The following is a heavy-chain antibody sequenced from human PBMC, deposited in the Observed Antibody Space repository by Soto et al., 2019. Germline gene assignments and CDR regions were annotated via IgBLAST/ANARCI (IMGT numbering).Heavy chain of an antibody. V-gene: IGHV7-4-1*01. J-gene: IGHJ6*02. CDR3: ASSGWLNSYYYYGMDV. CDR1: GYTFTSYA. D-gene: IGHD6-19*01. Sequence: QVQLVQSGSELKKPGASVKVSCKASGYTFTSYAMNWVRQAPGQGLEWMGWINTNTGNPTYAQGFTGRFVFSLDTSVSTASLQICSLKAEDTAVYYCASSGWLNSYYYYGMDVWGQGTTVTVSS. CDR2: INTNTGNP.